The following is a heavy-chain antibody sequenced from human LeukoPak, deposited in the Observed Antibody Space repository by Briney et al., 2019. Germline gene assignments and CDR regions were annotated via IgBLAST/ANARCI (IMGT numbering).Heavy chain of an antibody. CDR3: ARNQEAYGGIPDY. CDR1: GYTFTGYY. Sequence: ASVKVSCKPSGYTFTGYYMQSVRQAPGQGLEWMGWINPNSGGTNYAQKFQGRVTMTRDTSISTAYMELSRLRSDDTALYYCARNQEAYGGIPDYWGQGTLVTVSS. J-gene: IGHJ4*02. CDR2: INPNSGGT. V-gene: IGHV1-2*02. D-gene: IGHD4-23*01.